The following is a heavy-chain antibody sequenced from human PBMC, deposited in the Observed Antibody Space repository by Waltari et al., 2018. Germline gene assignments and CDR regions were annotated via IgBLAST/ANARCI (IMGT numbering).Heavy chain of an antibody. CDR2: IYPGDSDT. J-gene: IGHJ3*01. Sequence: EVQLVQSGGEVRKSGESLKISCKAFGYGFSDYWIGWVRQLPGKGLDWMGIIYPGDSDTTYSPSFEGQVTISVDTSIRTAYLHWSSLKATDTAMYYCTTQLHDAFDLWGQGTMVTVSS. CDR1: GYGFSDYW. V-gene: IGHV5-51*01. CDR3: TTQLHDAFDL.